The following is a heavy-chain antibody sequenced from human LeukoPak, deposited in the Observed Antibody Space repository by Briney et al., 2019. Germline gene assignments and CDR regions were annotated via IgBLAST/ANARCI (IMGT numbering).Heavy chain of an antibody. CDR2: ISGSGGST. Sequence: GGSLRLSCAASGFTFSNYAMSWVRQAPGKGLEWVSAISGSGGSTYYADSVKGRFTISRDNSKNTLYLQMNSLRAEDTAVYYCAKDIEIIVVPAAHQGDAFDIWGQGTMVTVSS. CDR3: AKDIEIIVVPAAHQGDAFDI. D-gene: IGHD2-2*01. J-gene: IGHJ3*02. V-gene: IGHV3-23*01. CDR1: GFTFSNYA.